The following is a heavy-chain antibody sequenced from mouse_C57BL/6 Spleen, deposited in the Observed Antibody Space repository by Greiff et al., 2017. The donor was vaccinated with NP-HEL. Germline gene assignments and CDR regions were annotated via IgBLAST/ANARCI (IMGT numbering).Heavy chain of an antibody. Sequence: VQLQQPGAELVKPGASVKVSCKASGYTFTSYWMHWVKQRPGQGLEWIGRIHPSDSDTNYNQKFKGKATLTVDKSSSTAYMQLSSLTSEDSAVYYFAIGGGNYFYYAMDYWGQGTSVTVSS. J-gene: IGHJ4*01. CDR3: AIGGGNYFYYAMDY. V-gene: IGHV1-74*01. CDR1: GYTFTSYW. CDR2: IHPSDSDT. D-gene: IGHD2-1*01.